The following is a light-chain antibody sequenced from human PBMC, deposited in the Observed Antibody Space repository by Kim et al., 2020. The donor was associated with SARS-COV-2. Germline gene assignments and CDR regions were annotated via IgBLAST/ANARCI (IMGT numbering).Light chain of an antibody. CDR1: QPISKDF. Sequence: ETVLTQSPVTLSLFPGDRATLSCRASQPISKDFLAWYQQKLGQPPLLLIYHASVSASDVPVRFSGSGSATDFPLTIKSLEPEDFAVYYCQRYGVPPPYPFGQGTKVEI. V-gene: IGKV3-20*01. CDR2: HAS. J-gene: IGKJ2*01. CDR3: QRYGVPPPYP.